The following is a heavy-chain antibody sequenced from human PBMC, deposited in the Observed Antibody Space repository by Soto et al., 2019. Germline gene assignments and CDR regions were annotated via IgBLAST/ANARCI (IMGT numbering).Heavy chain of an antibody. CDR3: ARDLVRGVINRHFDY. J-gene: IGHJ4*02. Sequence: SETLSLTCAVYGGSFSGYYWSWIRQPPGKGLEWIGEINHSGSTNYNPSLKSRVTISVDTSKNQFSLKLSSVTAADTAVYYCARDLVRGVINRHFDYWGQGTLVTVSS. CDR1: GGSFSGYY. CDR2: INHSGST. V-gene: IGHV4-34*01. D-gene: IGHD3-10*01.